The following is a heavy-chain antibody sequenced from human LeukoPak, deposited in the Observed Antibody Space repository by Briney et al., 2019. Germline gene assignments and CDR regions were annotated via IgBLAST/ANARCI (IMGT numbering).Heavy chain of an antibody. D-gene: IGHD5-24*01. J-gene: IGHJ4*02. CDR1: GYTFKNYD. V-gene: IGHV1-8*02. Sequence: ASVKVSCKASGYTFKNYDINWVRQATGQGLEWMGWMNPNSGNTGFAQKFQDRVSMTRGTSINTAYMELTSLRSGDTAVYYCARATPGGLHGYSFDYWGQGTVVTVYS. CDR2: MNPNSGNT. CDR3: ARATPGGLHGYSFDY.